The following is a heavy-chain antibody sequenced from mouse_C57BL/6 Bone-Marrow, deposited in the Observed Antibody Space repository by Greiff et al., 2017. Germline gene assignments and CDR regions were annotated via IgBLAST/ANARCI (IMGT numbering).Heavy chain of an antibody. D-gene: IGHD2-12*01. CDR2: IYPGGGYT. CDR1: GYTFTNYW. Sequence: LQESGAELVRPGTSVKMSCKASGYTFTNYWIGWAKQRPGHGLEWIGDIYPGGGYTNYNEKFKGKATLTADKSSSTAYMQFSSLTSEDSAVYYCAGSAYYSSWFAYWGRGTLVTVSA. J-gene: IGHJ3*01. CDR3: AGSAYYSSWFAY. V-gene: IGHV1-63*01.